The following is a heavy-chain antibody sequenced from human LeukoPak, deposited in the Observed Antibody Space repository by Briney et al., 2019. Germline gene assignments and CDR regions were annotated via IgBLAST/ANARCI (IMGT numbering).Heavy chain of an antibody. CDR1: GYSISSGYY. D-gene: IGHD3-22*01. J-gene: IGHJ4*02. CDR2: LYYRGST. Sequence: PSETLSLTCTVSGYSISSGYYWAWMRQPPWKGPEWIGILYYRGSTSYKPSLESRVTILVDTSKNQFSLKLSSVTAADTAVYYCARETRNYYDSSGYYCIDYWGQGTLVTVSS. V-gene: IGHV4-38-2*02. CDR3: ARETRNYYDSSGYYCIDY.